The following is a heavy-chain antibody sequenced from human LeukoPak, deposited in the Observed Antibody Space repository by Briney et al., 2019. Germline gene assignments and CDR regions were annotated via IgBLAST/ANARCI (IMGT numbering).Heavy chain of an antibody. D-gene: IGHD3-22*01. Sequence: QPGGSLRLSCAPSGLTFSSYWMSWLRQAPGKGLEWVANIKQDGSKKYYVDSVKGRFTISRDNAKNSLYLQMNSLRAEDTAVYYCARDSSGYYYPDAFDIWGQGTMVTVSS. V-gene: IGHV3-7*04. J-gene: IGHJ3*02. CDR3: ARDSSGYYYPDAFDI. CDR2: IKQDGSKK. CDR1: GLTFSSYW.